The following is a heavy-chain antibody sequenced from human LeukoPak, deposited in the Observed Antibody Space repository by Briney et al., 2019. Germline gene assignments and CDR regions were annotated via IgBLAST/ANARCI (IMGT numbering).Heavy chain of an antibody. V-gene: IGHV1-2*02. Sequence: ASVKVSCKASGYTFTGYYMHWVRQAPGQGLEWMGWINPNSGGTNYAQKFQGRVTMTRDTSISTAYMELSRLRSDDTAVYYCARADTPTPLSYYYDSSGYWGGHWGQGTLVTVSS. CDR2: INPNSGGT. CDR1: GYTFTGYY. CDR3: ARADTPTPLSYYYDSSGYWGGH. J-gene: IGHJ4*02. D-gene: IGHD3-22*01.